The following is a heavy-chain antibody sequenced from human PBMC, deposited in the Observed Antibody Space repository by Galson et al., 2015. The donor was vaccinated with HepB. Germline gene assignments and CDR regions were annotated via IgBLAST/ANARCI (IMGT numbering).Heavy chain of an antibody. J-gene: IGHJ4*02. V-gene: IGHV1-69*13. CDR3: ARPLHPYCAGGTCYSFHY. CDR2: IIPIFGPA. D-gene: IGHD2-15*01. Sequence: SVKVSCKASGGSFSSYAISWVRRAPGQGLEWMGKIIPIFGPANYAQNFQGRVTITADESTSTAYMELSSLRSDDTAMYYCARPLHPYCAGGTCYSFHYWGQGTLVTVSS. CDR1: GGSFSSYA.